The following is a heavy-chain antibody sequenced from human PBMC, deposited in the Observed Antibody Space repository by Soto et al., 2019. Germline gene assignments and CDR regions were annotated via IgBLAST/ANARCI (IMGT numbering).Heavy chain of an antibody. D-gene: IGHD5-12*01. J-gene: IGHJ6*02. V-gene: IGHV4-34*01. CDR1: GGSFSGYY. Sequence: PSETLSLTCAVYGGSFSGYYWSWIRQPPGKGLEWIGEINHSGSTNYNPSLKSRVTISVDTSKYQFSLKLSSVTAADTAVYYCARGSGYDLPYGMDVWGQGTTVTVSS. CDR3: ARGSGYDLPYGMDV. CDR2: INHSGST.